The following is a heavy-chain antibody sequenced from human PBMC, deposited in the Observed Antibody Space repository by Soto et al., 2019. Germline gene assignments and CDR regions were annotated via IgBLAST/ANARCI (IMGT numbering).Heavy chain of an antibody. V-gene: IGHV3-48*01. Sequence: PGGPLRLSCPASGFPFSSYSMNWVRQAPGKGLEWVSYISSSSSTIYYADSVKGRFTISRDNAKNSLYLQMNSLRAEDTAVYDCAREGYCSSTSCSLDAFDIWGQGTMVTVSS. D-gene: IGHD2-2*01. J-gene: IGHJ3*02. CDR3: AREGYCSSTSCSLDAFDI. CDR1: GFPFSSYS. CDR2: ISSSSSTI.